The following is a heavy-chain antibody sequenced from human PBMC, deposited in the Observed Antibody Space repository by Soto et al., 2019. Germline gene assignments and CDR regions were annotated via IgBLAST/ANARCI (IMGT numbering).Heavy chain of an antibody. V-gene: IGHV3-23*01. CDR3: AKTTGNYYDSSHFDY. CDR1: GLTFSSYA. D-gene: IGHD3-22*01. Sequence: EVQLLESGGGLVQPGGSLRLSCAASGLTFSSYAMSWVRQAPGKGLEWVSAISGSGGSTYYADSVKGRFTISRDNSKNTLYLQMNSLRAEDTAVYYCAKTTGNYYDSSHFDYWGQGTLVTVSS. J-gene: IGHJ4*02. CDR2: ISGSGGST.